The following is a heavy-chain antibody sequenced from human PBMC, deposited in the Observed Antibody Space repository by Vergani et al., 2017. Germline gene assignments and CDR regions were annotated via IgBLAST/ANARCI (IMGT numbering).Heavy chain of an antibody. J-gene: IGHJ3*01. Sequence: EVQLVESGGGLVQPGGSLRLSCAASGFTFSSYWMSWVRQAPGKGLEWVANIKQDGSEKYYVDSGKGRFTISRDNAKNSLYLQMNSLRAGDTAVYYCTRGQTGPGAFDVWGQGTMVTVSS. CDR2: IKQDGSEK. V-gene: IGHV3-7*01. D-gene: IGHD1-1*01. CDR3: TRGQTGPGAFDV. CDR1: GFTFSSYW.